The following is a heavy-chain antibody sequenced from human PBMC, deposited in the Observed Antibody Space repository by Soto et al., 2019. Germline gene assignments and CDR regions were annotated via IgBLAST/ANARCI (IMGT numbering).Heavy chain of an antibody. Sequence: SETLSLTCTVSGGSVSSGSYYWSWIRQPPGKGLEWIGYIYDSGSTNYNPSLKSRVTISVDTSKNQFSLKLSSVTAADTAVYYCARDPVSGTLYNWLDPWGQGTLVTVSS. CDR2: IYDSGST. D-gene: IGHD6-19*01. CDR3: ARDPVSGTLYNWLDP. CDR1: GGSVSSGSYY. J-gene: IGHJ5*02. V-gene: IGHV4-61*01.